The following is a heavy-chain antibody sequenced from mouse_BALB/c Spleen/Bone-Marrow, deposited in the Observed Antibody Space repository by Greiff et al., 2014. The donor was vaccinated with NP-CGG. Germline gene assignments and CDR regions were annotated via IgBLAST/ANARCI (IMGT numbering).Heavy chain of an antibody. CDR1: GYTFTSYW. D-gene: IGHD2-14*01. CDR3: AYYRYDVNY. J-gene: IGHJ2*01. CDR2: IAPGSGST. Sequence: DLVKPGASVKLSCKASGYTFTSYWISWIKQRPGQGLEWIRRIAPGSGSTYYNEMFKGKAILTVDTSSSTAYIQLSSLSSEDSAVYFCAYYRYDVNYWGQGTTLTVSS. V-gene: IGHV1S41*01.